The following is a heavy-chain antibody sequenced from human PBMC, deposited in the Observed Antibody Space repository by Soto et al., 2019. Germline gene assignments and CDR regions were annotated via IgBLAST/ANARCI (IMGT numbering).Heavy chain of an antibody. V-gene: IGHV4-59*08. Sequence: SETLSLTCTGPGGSISSHHWSWIRQHPGQGLEWIGYIYYSGSTNYNPSLKSRVTISVDTSKSQFSLRLSSVTAADTAVYFCARLGGYDHYFAYLGQGALVTVSS. CDR1: GGSISSHH. CDR2: IYYSGST. CDR3: ARLGGYDHYFAY. J-gene: IGHJ4*02. D-gene: IGHD5-12*01.